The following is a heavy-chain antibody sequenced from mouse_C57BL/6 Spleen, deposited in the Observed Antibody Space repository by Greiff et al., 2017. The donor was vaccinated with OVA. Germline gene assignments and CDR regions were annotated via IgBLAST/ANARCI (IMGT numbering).Heavy chain of an antibody. V-gene: IGHV1-82*01. D-gene: IGHD2-4*01. Sequence: VKLQESGPELVKPGASVKISCKASGYAFSSSWMNWVKQRPGKGLEWIGRIYPGDGDTNYNGKFKGKATLTADKSSSTAYMQLSSLTSEDSAVYFCAPIYYDYLYAMDYWGQGTSVTVSS. J-gene: IGHJ4*01. CDR2: IYPGDGDT. CDR3: APIYYDYLYAMDY. CDR1: GYAFSSSW.